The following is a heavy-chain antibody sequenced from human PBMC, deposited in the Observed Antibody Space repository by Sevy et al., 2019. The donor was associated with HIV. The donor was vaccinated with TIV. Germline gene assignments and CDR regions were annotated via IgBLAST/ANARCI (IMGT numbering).Heavy chain of an antibody. J-gene: IGHJ6*03. V-gene: IGHV3-21*01. Sequence: GGSLRLSCAASGFTFSSYSMNWVRQAPGKGLEWVSSISSSSSYIYYADSVKGRFTISRDNAKNSLYLQMNSLRAEDTAVYYCARDNTKGGWELPQDYYYYYMDVWGKGTTVTVSS. D-gene: IGHD1-26*01. CDR2: ISSSSSYI. CDR1: GFTFSSYS. CDR3: ARDNTKGGWELPQDYYYYYMDV.